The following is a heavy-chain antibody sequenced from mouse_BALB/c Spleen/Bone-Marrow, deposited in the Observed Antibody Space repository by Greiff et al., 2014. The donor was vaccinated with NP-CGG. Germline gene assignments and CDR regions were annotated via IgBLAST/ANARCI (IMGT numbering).Heavy chain of an antibody. CDR2: IYPGDGDT. CDR1: GYAFSSYW. J-gene: IGHJ3*01. CDR3: AREGYDYDWFAY. V-gene: IGHV1-80*01. Sequence: QVQLQQSGAELVRPGSSVKISCKAPGYAFSSYWMNWVKQRPGQGLEWIGQIYPGDGDTNYNGRFKGKATLTADKSSSTAYMQLSSLTSEDSAVYFCAREGYDYDWFAYWGQGTLVTVSA. D-gene: IGHD2-4*01.